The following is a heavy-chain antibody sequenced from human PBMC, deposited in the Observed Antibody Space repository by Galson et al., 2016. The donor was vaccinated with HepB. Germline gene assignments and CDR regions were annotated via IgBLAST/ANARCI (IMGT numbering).Heavy chain of an antibody. CDR1: GYTFTSYG. CDR3: ARRAVAGTENWFDP. Sequence: QSGAEVKKPGASVKVSCKASGYTFTSYGSSWVRQVPGQGLEWMGWINAYNVNTNYAQKLQGRVTMTTDTSTSTAYMELRSLTSDDTAVYYCARRAVAGTENWFDPWGQGTLVTVSS. CDR2: INAYNVNT. D-gene: IGHD6-19*01. J-gene: IGHJ5*02. V-gene: IGHV1-18*04.